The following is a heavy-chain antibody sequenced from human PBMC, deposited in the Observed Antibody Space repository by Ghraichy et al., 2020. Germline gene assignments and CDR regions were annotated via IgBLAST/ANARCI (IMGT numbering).Heavy chain of an antibody. D-gene: IGHD3-22*01. J-gene: IGHJ5*02. V-gene: IGHV1-46*01. Sequence: NISCRASGYTFSNYYIHWVRQAPGQGLEWMGVINPSGGVANYAQTFQGRVTMTRDTSTSTVYMELGSLRSVDTAVYYCARDYYDSSDSYSGWFDPWGQGTLVTVSS. CDR2: INPSGGVA. CDR3: ARDYYDSSDSYSGWFDP. CDR1: GYTFSNYY.